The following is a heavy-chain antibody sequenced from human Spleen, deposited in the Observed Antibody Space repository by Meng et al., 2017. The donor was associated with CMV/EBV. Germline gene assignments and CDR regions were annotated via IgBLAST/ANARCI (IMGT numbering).Heavy chain of an antibody. CDR3: ARDNRGFYSDFWTGFKDLYYCYGLDV. CDR2: FYHNGST. D-gene: IGHD3/OR15-3a*01. Sequence: GSLRLSCTVSGGSMSRSSYYWGWIRQPPGKGLEWIGSFYHNGSTYYNPSLKSRVTISVDTSKNQFSLNLSSVTAADTAVYYCARDNRGFYSDFWTGFKDLYYCYGLDVWGLGTTVTVSS. V-gene: IGHV4-39*07. CDR1: GGSMSRSSYY. J-gene: IGHJ6*02.